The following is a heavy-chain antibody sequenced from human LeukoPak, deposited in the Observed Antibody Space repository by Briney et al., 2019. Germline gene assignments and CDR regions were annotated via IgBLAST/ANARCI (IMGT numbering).Heavy chain of an antibody. Sequence: GGSLRLSCAASGFTFSSYGMHWVRQAPGKGLEWVAVIWYGGSNKYYADSVKGRFTISRDNSKNTLYLQMNSLRAEDTAVYYCAKDDYCSSTSFHYYYYYMDVWAKGPRSPSP. D-gene: IGHD2-2*01. J-gene: IGHJ6*03. CDR3: AKDDYCSSTSFHYYYYYMDV. V-gene: IGHV3-30*02. CDR1: GFTFSSYG. CDR2: IWYGGSNK.